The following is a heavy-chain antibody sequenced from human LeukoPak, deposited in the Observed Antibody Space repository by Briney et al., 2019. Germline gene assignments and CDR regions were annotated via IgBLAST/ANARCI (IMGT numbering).Heavy chain of an antibody. CDR1: GYTFTGYY. J-gene: IGHJ4*02. V-gene: IGHV1-2*02. CDR2: INPNSGGT. Sequence: ASVKVSCKASGYTFTGYYMHWVRQAPGQGLEWMGWINPNSGGTNYAQKFQGRVTMTRDTSISTVYMELSSLRSEDTAVYYCASLYSGYDHELQYSSGWYPFDYWGQGTLVTVSS. CDR3: ASLYSGYDHELQYSSGWYPFDY. D-gene: IGHD6-19*01.